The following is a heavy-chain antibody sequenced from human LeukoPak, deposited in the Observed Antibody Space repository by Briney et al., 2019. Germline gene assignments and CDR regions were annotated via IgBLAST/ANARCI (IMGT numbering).Heavy chain of an antibody. D-gene: IGHD4-17*01. J-gene: IGHJ4*02. V-gene: IGHV4-39*07. CDR3: ASLSKGLNYGDYLD. CDR1: GGSISSSSYY. Sequence: SETLSLTCTVSGGSISSSSYYWGWIRQPPGKGLEWIGSIYYSGSTYYNPSLKSRVTISVDTSKNQFSLKLSSVTAADTAVYYCASLSKGLNYGDYLDWGQGTLVTVSS. CDR2: IYYSGST.